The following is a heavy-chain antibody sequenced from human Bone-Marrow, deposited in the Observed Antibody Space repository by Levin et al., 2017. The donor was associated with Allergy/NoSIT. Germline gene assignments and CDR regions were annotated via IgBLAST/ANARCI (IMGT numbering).Heavy chain of an antibody. CDR3: ASSRYDSSGYYVSDAFDI. CDR2: ITGSSGTI. D-gene: IGHD3-22*01. J-gene: IGHJ3*02. CDR1: GFPFSSYR. V-gene: IGHV3-48*04. Sequence: GESLKISCAASGFPFSSYRMNWVRQAPGKGLEWVSYITGSSGTIYYADSVKGRFTISRDNAKNSLYLQMNSLRAEDTAVYYCASSRYDSSGYYVSDAFDIWGQGTMVTVSS.